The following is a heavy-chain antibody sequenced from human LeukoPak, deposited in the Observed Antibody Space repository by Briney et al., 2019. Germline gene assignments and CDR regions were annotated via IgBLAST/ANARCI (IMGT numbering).Heavy chain of an antibody. V-gene: IGHV3-23*01. D-gene: IGHD6-19*01. CDR2: ISGSGGNT. Sequence: PGGSLRLSCAASGFTFSSYGMHWVRQAPGKGLEWVSVISGSGGNTYYADSVKGRFTISRDNSKNTVYLQMNSLRAEDTAVYYCAVAGTYYWGQGTLVTVSS. CDR3: AVAGTYY. J-gene: IGHJ4*02. CDR1: GFTFSSYG.